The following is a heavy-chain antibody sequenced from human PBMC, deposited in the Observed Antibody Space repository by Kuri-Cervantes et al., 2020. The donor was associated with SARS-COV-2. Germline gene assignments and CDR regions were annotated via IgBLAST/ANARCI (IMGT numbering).Heavy chain of an antibody. D-gene: IGHD3-3*01. CDR1: GFTFSSYW. CDR2: IKQDGSEK. J-gene: IGHJ6*02. Sequence: GGSLRLSCAASGFTFSSYWMSWVRQAPGKGLEWVANIKQDGSEKYYVDSVKGRFTISRDNSKNTLYLQMNSLRAEDTAVYYCAKDLGIRDFWSGYSYGMDVWGQGTTVTVSS. CDR3: AKDLGIRDFWSGYSYGMDV. V-gene: IGHV3-7*01.